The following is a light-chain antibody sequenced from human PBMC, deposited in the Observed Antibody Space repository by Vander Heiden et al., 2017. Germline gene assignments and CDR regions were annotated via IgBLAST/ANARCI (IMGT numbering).Light chain of an antibody. J-gene: IGKJ5*01. CDR3: QQRSNWPIT. CDR1: QSVSSY. CDR2: PAT. V-gene: IGKV3-11*01. Sequence: DIVSRQSPATLSLSPGERATLPSRASQSVSSYLAGYQQKPGQAPRLLTYPATRRATGIPARFSGSASGKYFPLTISSLAPDDFAVYYCQQRSNWPITFGQGTRLEIK.